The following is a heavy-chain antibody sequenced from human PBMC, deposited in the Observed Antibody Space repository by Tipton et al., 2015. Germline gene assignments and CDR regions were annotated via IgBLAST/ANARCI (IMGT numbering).Heavy chain of an antibody. D-gene: IGHD4-23*01. CDR1: GGSIGSSSYY. V-gene: IGHV4-39*07. CDR3: ARARGRHGGLFDS. J-gene: IGHJ4*02. Sequence: TLSLTCTVSGGSIGSSSYYWGWIRQPPGKGLEWIGSVHYSGSTNYNPSLKSRVTISVDTSKTQFSLEMRSVTATDTAVYYCARARGRHGGLFDSWGQGTLVTVSS. CDR2: VHYSGST.